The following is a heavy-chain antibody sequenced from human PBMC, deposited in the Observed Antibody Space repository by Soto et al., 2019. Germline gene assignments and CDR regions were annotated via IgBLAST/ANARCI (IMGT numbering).Heavy chain of an antibody. V-gene: IGHV6-1*01. Sequence: QTLSLTCAISGDSVSGNSAAWNWIRQSPSRGLEWLGRTYYRSKWYNDYAVSVKSRITINPDTSKNQFSLQLNSVTPEDTAVYYCARVGWFGELYSYYYGMDVWGQGTTVTVSS. CDR1: GDSVSGNSAA. J-gene: IGHJ6*02. CDR2: TYYRSKWYN. CDR3: ARVGWFGELYSYYYGMDV. D-gene: IGHD3-10*01.